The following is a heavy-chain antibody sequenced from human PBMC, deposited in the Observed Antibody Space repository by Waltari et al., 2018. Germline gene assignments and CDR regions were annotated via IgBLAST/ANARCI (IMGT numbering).Heavy chain of an antibody. J-gene: IGHJ4*02. CDR2: ISYDGSNK. Sequence: QVQLVESGGGVVQPGRSLRLSCAASGFTFSSYAMHWVRQAPGKGLEWVAVISYDGSNKYYEDSVKGRFTISRDNSKNTLYLQMNSLRAEDTAVYYCARWLQFPDYWGQGTLVTVSS. D-gene: IGHD5-12*01. CDR1: GFTFSSYA. V-gene: IGHV3-30-3*01. CDR3: ARWLQFPDY.